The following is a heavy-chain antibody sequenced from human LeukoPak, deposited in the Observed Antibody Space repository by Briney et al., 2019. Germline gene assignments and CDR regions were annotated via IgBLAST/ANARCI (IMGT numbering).Heavy chain of an antibody. D-gene: IGHD4-17*01. CDR3: ASAGYGDYPTQTGWNWFDP. V-gene: IGHV4-34*01. CDR2: INHSGST. CDR1: GGSFSGYY. Sequence: SETLSLTCAVYGGSFSGYYWSWIRQPPGKGLEWIGEINHSGSTNYNPSLKSRVTISVDTSKNQFSLKLSSVTAADTAVYSCASAGYGDYPTQTGWNWFDPWGQGTLVTVS. J-gene: IGHJ5*02.